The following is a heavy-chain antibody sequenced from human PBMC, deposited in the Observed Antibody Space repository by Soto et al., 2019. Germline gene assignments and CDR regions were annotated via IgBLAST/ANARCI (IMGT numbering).Heavy chain of an antibody. CDR1: GLTFSIYS. Sequence: EVQLVESGGGLVQPGGSLRLSCTASGLTFSIYSMNWVRQAPGKGLEWVSYISSTSGTIYYADSVRGRFTISRDNAKNSLYLEMNSLRAEDTAVYYCASYNWNDVKAFDFWGQGTMVTVSS. V-gene: IGHV3-48*01. CDR2: ISSTSGTI. CDR3: ASYNWNDVKAFDF. J-gene: IGHJ3*01. D-gene: IGHD1-1*01.